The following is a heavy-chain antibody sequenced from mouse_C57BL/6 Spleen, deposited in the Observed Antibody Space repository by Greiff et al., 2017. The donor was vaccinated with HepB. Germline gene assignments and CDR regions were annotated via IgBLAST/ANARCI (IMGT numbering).Heavy chain of an antibody. V-gene: IGHV5-16*01. D-gene: IGHD2-4*01. CDR1: GFTFSDYY. CDR2: INYDGSST. J-gene: IGHJ2*01. Sequence: DVQLVESEGGLVQPGSSMKLSCTASGFTFSDYYMAWVRQVPEKGLEWVANINYDGSSTYYLDSLKSRFIISRDNPKNILYLQMSSLKSEDTATYYCAREGLRRSFDYWGQGTTLTVSS. CDR3: AREGLRRSFDY.